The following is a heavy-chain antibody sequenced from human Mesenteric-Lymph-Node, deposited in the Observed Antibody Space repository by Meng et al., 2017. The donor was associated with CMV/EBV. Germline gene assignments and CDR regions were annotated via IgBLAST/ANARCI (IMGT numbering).Heavy chain of an antibody. J-gene: IGHJ3*02. D-gene: IGHD5-24*01. CDR3: AREGTVTTIIRGAFYI. Sequence: ASVKVSCKASGYTFTSYDINWVRQATGQGLEWMGWMNPNSGNTGYAQKFQGRVTMTRNTSISTAYMELSSLRSEDTAIYYCAREGTVTTIIRGAFYIWGQGTMVTVSS. CDR1: GYTFTSYD. CDR2: MNPNSGNT. V-gene: IGHV1-8*01.